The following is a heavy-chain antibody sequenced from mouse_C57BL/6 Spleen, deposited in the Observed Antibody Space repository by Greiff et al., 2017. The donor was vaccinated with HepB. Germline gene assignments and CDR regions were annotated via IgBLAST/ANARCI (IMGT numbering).Heavy chain of an antibody. CDR3: AGKYGSSYVLDY. Sequence: QVQLQQSGPELVKPGASVKISCKASGYAFSSSWMNWVKQRPGKGLEWIGRIYPGDGDTNYNGKFKGKATLTADKSSSTAYMQLSSLTSEDSAVYFCAGKYGSSYVLDYWGQGTTLTVSS. D-gene: IGHD1-1*01. V-gene: IGHV1-82*01. CDR1: GYAFSSSW. J-gene: IGHJ2*01. CDR2: IYPGDGDT.